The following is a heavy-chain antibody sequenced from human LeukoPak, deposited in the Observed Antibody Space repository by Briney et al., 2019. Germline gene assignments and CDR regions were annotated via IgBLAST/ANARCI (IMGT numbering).Heavy chain of an antibody. CDR3: VREGEGPLSKDFDY. Sequence: GASVKVSSKSSGFTFTDHYIHWVRQGPGQGLEWMGYIGPHSTFTSSPQEFQGRVTMTRDASMSTAYMELTRLTSDDTAVYYCVREGEGPLSKDFDYWGQGTLVTVSS. D-gene: IGHD2/OR15-2a*01. CDR2: IGPHSTFT. CDR1: GFTFTDHY. V-gene: IGHV1-2*02. J-gene: IGHJ4*02.